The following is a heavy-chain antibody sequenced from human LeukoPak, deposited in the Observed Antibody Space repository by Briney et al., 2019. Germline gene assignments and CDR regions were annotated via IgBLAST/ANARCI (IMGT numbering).Heavy chain of an antibody. V-gene: IGHV3-53*01. D-gene: IGHD3-3*01. CDR1: GFTVSSNY. CDR3: ARETPYYDFWSGYYQ. Sequence: SGGSLRLSCAASGFTVSSNYMSWVRQAPGKGLEWVSVIYSGGSTYYADSVKGRFTISRDNSKNTLYLQMNSLRAEDTAVYYCARETPYYDFWSGYYQWGQGTLVTVSS. J-gene: IGHJ4*02. CDR2: IYSGGST.